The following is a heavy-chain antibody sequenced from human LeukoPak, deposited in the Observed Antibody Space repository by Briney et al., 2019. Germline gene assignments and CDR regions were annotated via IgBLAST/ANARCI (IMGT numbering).Heavy chain of an antibody. J-gene: IGHJ4*02. CDR3: ARDQXHSYGRYFDP. Sequence: PSETXSLTCSVSGDAISTYXXXXXRQTPGKXLXXIXXXXXRTTDYNPSLXSXVTISVDTSKNEFSLKLTSVSAEDTAVYFCARDQXHSYGRYFDPWSQGTLVTVSS. V-gene: IGHV4-59*01. CDR1: GDAISTYX. CDR2: XXXRTT. D-gene: IGHD5-18*01.